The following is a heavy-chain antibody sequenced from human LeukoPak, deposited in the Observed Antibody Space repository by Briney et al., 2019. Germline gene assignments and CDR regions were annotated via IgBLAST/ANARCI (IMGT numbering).Heavy chain of an antibody. CDR2: IYYSGST. CDR3: ATGGGDHIVAVPAAIGYRWRLFDY. D-gene: IGHD2-2*02. V-gene: IGHV4-39*01. Sequence: NPSETLSLTCTVSGGSISSSSYYWGWIRQPPGKGLEWIGSIYYSGSTYYNPSLKSRVTISVDTSKNQFSLKLSSVTAADTAVYYCATGGGDHIVAVPAAIGYRWRLFDYWGQGTLVTVSS. CDR1: GGSISSSSYY. J-gene: IGHJ4*02.